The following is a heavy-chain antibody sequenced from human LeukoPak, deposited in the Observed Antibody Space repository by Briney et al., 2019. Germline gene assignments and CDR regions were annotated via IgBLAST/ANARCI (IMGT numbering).Heavy chain of an antibody. V-gene: IGHV3-33*01. J-gene: IGHJ3*02. Sequence: GGSLRLPCAASGFTLSSHAMHWVRQAPGKGLEWVAVTWYDGGNKNYADSVKGRFTVSRDDSKNTVYLHMNNLRAEDAAVYYCARINRDAFDIWGQGTMVTVSS. CDR1: GFTLSSHA. CDR2: TWYDGGNK. CDR3: ARINRDAFDI.